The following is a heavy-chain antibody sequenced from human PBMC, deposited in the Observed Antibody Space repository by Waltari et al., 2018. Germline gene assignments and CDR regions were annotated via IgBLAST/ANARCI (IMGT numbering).Heavy chain of an antibody. CDR2: IFTSGST. V-gene: IGHV4-61*09. CDR1: GGSISSGGYY. D-gene: IGHD2-21*01. CDR3: ARGSACGGDCYGWFDP. Sequence: QVQLQESGPGLVKPSQTLSLTCTVSGGSISSGGYYWSWIRQPAGKGLEWIGYIFTSGSTNYNPSLKSRVTMSVDTSKNQCSLKLSSVTATDTAVYYCARGSACGGDCYGWFDPWGQGTLVTVSS. J-gene: IGHJ5*02.